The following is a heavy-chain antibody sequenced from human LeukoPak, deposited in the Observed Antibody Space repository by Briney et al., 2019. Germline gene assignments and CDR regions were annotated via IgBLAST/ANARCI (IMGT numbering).Heavy chain of an antibody. V-gene: IGHV3-21*01. CDR3: ARGYSSSSYFDY. D-gene: IGHD6-6*01. CDR2: ISSSSSYI. CDR1: GFTFSSYS. J-gene: IGHJ4*02. Sequence: PGGSLRLSCAASGFTFSSYSMNWVRQAPGKGLEWVSSISSSSSYIYYADSVKGRFTISRDNAKNSLYLQMSSLRAEDTAVYYCARGYSSSSYFDYWGQGTLVTVSS.